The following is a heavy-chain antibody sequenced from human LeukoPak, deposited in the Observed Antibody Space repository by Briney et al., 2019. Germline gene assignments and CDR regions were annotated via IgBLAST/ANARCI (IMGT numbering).Heavy chain of an antibody. Sequence: PGGSLRLSCAASGFTFSNHAMHWVRQAPGEGLEWVAFISYEGSNKYYADSVKGRFTISRDNSKKTLYLQMNTLRPEDTAVYYCARDGPPPAIIATAIPSKYTWFDPWGQGTLVTVSS. D-gene: IGHD2-21*02. CDR2: ISYEGSNK. V-gene: IGHV3-30-3*01. CDR1: GFTFSNHA. J-gene: IGHJ5*02. CDR3: ARDGPPPAIIATAIPSKYTWFDP.